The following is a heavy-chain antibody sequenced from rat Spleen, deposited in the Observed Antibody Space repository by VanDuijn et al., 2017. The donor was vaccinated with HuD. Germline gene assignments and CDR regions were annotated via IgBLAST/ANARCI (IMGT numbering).Heavy chain of an antibody. V-gene: IGHV5-27*01. J-gene: IGHJ2*01. CDR1: GRTFSDYY. CDR3: TTGVY. Sequence: EVQLVESGGGLVQPGRSLKLSCAASGRTFSDYYMAWVRQAPTKGLEWVAYISTGGTTTYYRDSVKGRFTISRDDAKSFLYLQMDSLRSEDTATYYCTTGVYWGQGVMVTVSS. CDR2: ISTGGTTT.